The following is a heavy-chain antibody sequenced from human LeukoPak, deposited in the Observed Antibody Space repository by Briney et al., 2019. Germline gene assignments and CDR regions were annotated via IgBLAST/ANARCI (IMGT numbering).Heavy chain of an antibody. V-gene: IGHV3-23*01. CDR3: ARRGESTNYGDYRFDS. D-gene: IGHD4-17*01. CDR2: ISSTGGNT. Sequence: GGSLRLSCTVSGFTFSSYAMGWVRQAPGKGLEWVSAISSTGGNTYHADSVKGRFTISRDNSKNTPYLQMNSLRVEDTAVYYCARRGESTNYGDYRFDSWGQGTLVIVSS. J-gene: IGHJ4*02. CDR1: GFTFSSYA.